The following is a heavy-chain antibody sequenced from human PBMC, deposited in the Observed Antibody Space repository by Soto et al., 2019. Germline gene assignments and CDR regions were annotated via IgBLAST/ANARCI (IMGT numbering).Heavy chain of an antibody. CDR2: ISSSGNTI. Sequence: PGGSLRLSCAASGFTFSSYEMNWVRQAPGKGLEWVSYISSSGNTIYYADSVKGRFTISRDNAKISLFLQMNSLSAEDTAVYYCAPAPTGLDVWGQGTTVTVSS. V-gene: IGHV3-48*03. CDR3: APAPTGLDV. D-gene: IGHD1-1*01. CDR1: GFTFSSYE. J-gene: IGHJ6*02.